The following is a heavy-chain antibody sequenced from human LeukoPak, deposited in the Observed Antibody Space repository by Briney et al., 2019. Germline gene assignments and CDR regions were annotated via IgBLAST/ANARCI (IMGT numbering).Heavy chain of an antibody. D-gene: IGHD6-13*01. V-gene: IGHV4-4*07. CDR1: GDSTSTFY. Sequence: SETLSLTCTVFGDSTSTFYWSWIRQPAGKGLEWIGHIYTSGSTNYNPSLKSRVTMSVDTSKNQFFLKLSSVTAADTAVYYCARDVAAAVGSFDYWGQGILVTVSS. CDR2: IYTSGST. CDR3: ARDVAAAVGSFDY. J-gene: IGHJ4*02.